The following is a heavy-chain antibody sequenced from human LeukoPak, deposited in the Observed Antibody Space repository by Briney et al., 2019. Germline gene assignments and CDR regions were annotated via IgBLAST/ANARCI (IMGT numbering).Heavy chain of an antibody. D-gene: IGHD2-8*02. CDR1: GDSISSSNW. CDR2: IDYSGST. CDR3: ARHYCTGGPCYLDY. Sequence: SGTLSLTCAVSGDSISSSNWWSWVRQPPGKGLEWIGSIDYSGSTYYNPSLKSRVTISVDTSKNQFSLKLSSVTAADTAVYYCARHYCTGGPCYLDYWGQGTLGTVSS. J-gene: IGHJ4*02. V-gene: IGHV4-4*02.